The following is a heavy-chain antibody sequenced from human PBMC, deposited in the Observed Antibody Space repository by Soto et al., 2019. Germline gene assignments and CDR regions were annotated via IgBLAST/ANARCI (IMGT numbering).Heavy chain of an antibody. CDR1: GFTFSSYA. J-gene: IGHJ3*02. Sequence: GGSLRLSCAASGFTFSSYAMHWVRQAPGKGLEWVAVISYDGSNKYYADSVKGRFTISRDNSKNTLYLQMNSLRAEDTAVYYCARDHDYGSGSYLDAFDIWGQGTMVTVSS. CDR3: ARDHDYGSGSYLDAFDI. V-gene: IGHV3-30-3*01. D-gene: IGHD3-10*01. CDR2: ISYDGSNK.